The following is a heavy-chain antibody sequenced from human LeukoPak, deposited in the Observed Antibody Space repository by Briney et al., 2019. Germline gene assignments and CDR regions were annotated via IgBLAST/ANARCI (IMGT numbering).Heavy chain of an antibody. V-gene: IGHV3-7*01. CDR2: IKEDGTEK. Sequence: PGVSLRLSCAASGFTFSSYWMIWVRQAPGKGLEWMASIKEDGTEKYYVDSVKGRFTISRDNAKNSLYLQMNSLRAEDTAVYYCARPTVTTGVDAFDFWGRGTMVTVSS. D-gene: IGHD4-17*01. J-gene: IGHJ3*01. CDR3: ARPTVTTGVDAFDF. CDR1: GFTFSSYW.